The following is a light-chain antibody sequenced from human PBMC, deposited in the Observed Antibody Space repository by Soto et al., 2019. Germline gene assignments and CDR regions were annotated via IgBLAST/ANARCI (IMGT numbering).Light chain of an antibody. J-gene: IGLJ1*01. V-gene: IGLV2-14*01. CDR2: EVS. CDR1: SSDVGGYNY. CDR3: SSYTSSSTQV. Sequence: QSALTQPASVSGSPGQSITISCTGTSSDVGGYNYVSWYQQHPGKAPKLMIYEVSNRPSGVSNRFSGSKSGNTASLTISGLQAEDEADYCCSSYTSSSTQVFGTGTKITVL.